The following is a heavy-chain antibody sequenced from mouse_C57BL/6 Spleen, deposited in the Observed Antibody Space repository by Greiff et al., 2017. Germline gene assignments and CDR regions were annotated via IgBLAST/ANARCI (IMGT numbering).Heavy chain of an antibody. J-gene: IGHJ4*01. D-gene: IGHD2-1*01. V-gene: IGHV5-9-1*02. CDR2: ISSGGDYI. CDR1: GFTFSSYA. Sequence: EVQVVESGEGLVKPGGSLKLSCAASGFTFSSYAMSWVRQTPEKRLEWVAYISSGGDYIYYADTVKGRFTISRDNARNTLYLQMSSLKSEDTAMYYCTRVNGNYYAMDYWGQGTSVTVSS. CDR3: TRVNGNYYAMDY.